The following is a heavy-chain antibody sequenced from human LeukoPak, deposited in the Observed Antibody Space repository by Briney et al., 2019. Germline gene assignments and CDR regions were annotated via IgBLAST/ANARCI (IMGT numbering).Heavy chain of an antibody. CDR3: ARTTTVTYYWYFDV. CDR2: IYSSGST. CDR1: GGSISSYY. D-gene: IGHD4-17*01. J-gene: IGHJ2*01. V-gene: IGHV4-4*07. Sequence: SETLSLTCTVSGGSISSYYWNWIRQPAGKGLEWIGRIYSSGSTNYNPSLKGRVTISVDTSKNQVSLKLNSVTAADTAVYYCARTTTVTYYWYFDVWGRGTLVSVSS.